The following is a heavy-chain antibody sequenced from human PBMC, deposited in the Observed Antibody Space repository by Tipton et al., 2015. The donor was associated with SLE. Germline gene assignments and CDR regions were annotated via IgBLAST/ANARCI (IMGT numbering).Heavy chain of an antibody. D-gene: IGHD2-2*01. V-gene: IGHV4-39*02. J-gene: IGHJ4*02. CDR2: ITNSGNT. Sequence: TLSLTCTVSGGSISSGYYYWTWIRQHPGKGLEWIGRITNSGNTYYTPSFQSRVTMSVDTSKNHFSLKLSSVAAADTAVYYCVVCSPSSCSYFDYWGQGRLVTVSS. CDR3: VVCSPSSCSYFDY. CDR1: GGSISSGYYY.